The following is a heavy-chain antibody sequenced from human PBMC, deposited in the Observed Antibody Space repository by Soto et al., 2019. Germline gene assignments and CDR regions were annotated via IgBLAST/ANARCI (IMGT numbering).Heavy chain of an antibody. J-gene: IGHJ4*02. CDR1: GGSFSYFY. CDR2: INRSGTT. Sequence: PSETLSLTCAVHGGSFSYFYWSWIRQPPGKGLEWIGEINRSGTTNYNPSLKSRVTISIDTSKTQFSLKLNSVTAADTAVYYCARGGGNPASTNDNWGQGTLVTVSS. CDR3: ARGGGNPASTNDN. D-gene: IGHD3-16*01. V-gene: IGHV4-34*01.